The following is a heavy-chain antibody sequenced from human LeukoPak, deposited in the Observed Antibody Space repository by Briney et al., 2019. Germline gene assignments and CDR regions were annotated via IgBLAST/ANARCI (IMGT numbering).Heavy chain of an antibody. CDR2: IYSSGFT. Sequence: GGSLRLSCVASGFTVSSDYMSWVRQAPGKGLEWVSVIYSSGFTNYADSVKGRSTISGDNSKNTLYLQMNSLRAEDTAVYYCAKKTPDSSVSAPGQWLVRGYFDYWGQGTLVTVSS. CDR3: AKKTPDSSVSAPGQWLVRGYFDY. D-gene: IGHD6-19*01. J-gene: IGHJ4*02. CDR1: GFTVSSDY. V-gene: IGHV3-53*01.